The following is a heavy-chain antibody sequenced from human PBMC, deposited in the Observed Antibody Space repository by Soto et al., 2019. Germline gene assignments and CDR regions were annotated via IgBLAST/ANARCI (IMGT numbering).Heavy chain of an antibody. V-gene: IGHV1-18*04. D-gene: IGHD6-19*01. J-gene: IGHJ4*02. CDR3: AREEEISDWHAFDY. CDR2: ISTYNGNT. Sequence: ASVKVSCKASGYTFTDYGISWVRQAPGQGLEWMGWISTYNGNTIYAQKIQGRVTMTTDTSTSTAYVELRSLRSDDTAVYYCAREEEISDWHAFDYWGQGTLVTVSS. CDR1: GYTFTDYG.